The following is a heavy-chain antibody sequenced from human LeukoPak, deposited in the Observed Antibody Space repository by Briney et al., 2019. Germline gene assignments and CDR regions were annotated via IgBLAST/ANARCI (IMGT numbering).Heavy chain of an antibody. J-gene: IGHJ6*02. D-gene: IGHD3-22*01. Sequence: ASVTVSCKASGYTFTSYGISWVRQAPGQGLEWMGWISAYNGNTNYAQKLQGRVTMTTDTSTSTAYMELRSLRSDDTAVYYCARGPRASMIVVVITNYYYGMDVWGQGTTATVSS. CDR1: GYTFTSYG. CDR3: ARGPRASMIVVVITNYYYGMDV. CDR2: ISAYNGNT. V-gene: IGHV1-18*01.